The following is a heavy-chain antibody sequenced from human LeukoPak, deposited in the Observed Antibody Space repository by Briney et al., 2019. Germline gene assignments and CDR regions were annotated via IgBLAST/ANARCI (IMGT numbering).Heavy chain of an antibody. Sequence: SVQVSFKASGGIFSFYSLNWVRQAPGQGLEWMGGIIPKFGSTNYAQKFHDRLSITTDESTTTAYMELSSLRSEDTALYFCARDNLAPSGVKYFHLWGPGTLVTVSS. J-gene: IGHJ1*01. CDR3: ARDNLAPSGVKYFHL. CDR1: GGIFSFYS. CDR2: IIPKFGST. D-gene: IGHD3-16*02. V-gene: IGHV1-69*05.